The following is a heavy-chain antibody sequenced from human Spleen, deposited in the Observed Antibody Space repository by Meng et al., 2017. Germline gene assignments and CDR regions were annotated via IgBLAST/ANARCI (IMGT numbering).Heavy chain of an antibody. J-gene: IGHJ4*02. CDR2: IYHGGDT. V-gene: IGHV4-61*01. CDR1: GGSVSSLSYY. Sequence: GQLQESGPGLVRPSETLSLTCSVSGGSVSSLSYYWSWVRLPPRKGLEWIGEIYHGGDTNYNPSLKSRVTIAIDRSKNQFSLKLSSVTAADTAVYYCASWIYSCGWQWGQGTLVTVSS. CDR3: ASWIYSCGWQ. D-gene: IGHD6-19*01.